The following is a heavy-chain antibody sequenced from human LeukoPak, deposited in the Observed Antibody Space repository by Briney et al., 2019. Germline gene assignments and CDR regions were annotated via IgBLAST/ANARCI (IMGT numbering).Heavy chain of an antibody. CDR3: ARGGSSSSYYYYYGVTS. CDR1: GFTFSHYA. J-gene: IGHJ6*02. CDR2: ISSDGSNK. V-gene: IGHV3-30-3*01. D-gene: IGHD6-6*01. Sequence: GGSLRLAWEGAGFTFSHYAMQWVRPAPGRVLEWVGVISSDGSNKYYADSVKGRFTISRDNSKNTLYLQTNSLRAEDTAVYYCARGGSSSSYYYYYGVTSGAKGPRSPSP.